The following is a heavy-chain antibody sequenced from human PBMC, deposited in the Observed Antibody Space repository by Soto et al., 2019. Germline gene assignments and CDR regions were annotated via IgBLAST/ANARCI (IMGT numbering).Heavy chain of an antibody. CDR1: GFTFSNFA. J-gene: IGHJ4*02. CDR3: VKEYTTPTLYHFDY. CDR2: IGSNGVST. D-gene: IGHD3-16*01. Sequence: AGGSLRLSCSVSGFTFSNFAMHWVRQAPGKGLEYVSAIGSNGVSTYYVDSVKGRFTISRDNSKNTLFLQVTSLRPEDTAVYYCVKEYTTPTLYHFDYWGQGTLVTVSS. V-gene: IGHV3-64D*06.